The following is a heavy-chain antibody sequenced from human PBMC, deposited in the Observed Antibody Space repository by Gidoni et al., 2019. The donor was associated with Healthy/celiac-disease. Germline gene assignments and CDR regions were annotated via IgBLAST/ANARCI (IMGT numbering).Heavy chain of an antibody. J-gene: IGHJ2*01. V-gene: IGHV4-59*01. Sequence: QVQLQESGPGLVKPSETLSLTCTVSGGSISSYYWSWIRQPPGKGLEWIGYIYYSGSTNYNPSLKSRVTISVDTSKNQFSLKLSSVTAADTAVYYCARVYYYDSSGYYYRDWYFDLWGRGTLVTVSS. CDR2: IYYSGST. CDR1: GGSISSYY. CDR3: ARVYYYDSSGYYYRDWYFDL. D-gene: IGHD3-22*01.